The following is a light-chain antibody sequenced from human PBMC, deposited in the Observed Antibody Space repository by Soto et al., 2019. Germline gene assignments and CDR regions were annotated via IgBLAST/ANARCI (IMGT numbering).Light chain of an antibody. CDR3: SSYTSTSSYV. J-gene: IGLJ1*01. CDR2: EVS. Sequence: QSALTQPASVSGFPGQSITVSCTGTSSDVGGYNSVSWYQQHPGKPPKLIIYEVSNRPSGVSDRFSGSKSGNTASLTISGLQAEDEADYYCSSYTSTSSYVFATGTKVTVL. CDR1: SSDVGGYNS. V-gene: IGLV2-14*03.